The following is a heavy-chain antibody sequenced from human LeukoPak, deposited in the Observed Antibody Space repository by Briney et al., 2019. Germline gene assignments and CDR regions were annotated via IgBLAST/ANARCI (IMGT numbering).Heavy chain of an antibody. J-gene: IGHJ4*02. CDR2: IGDTT. CDR3: AKAYAFVGANYFDY. D-gene: IGHD1-26*01. Sequence: GGSLRLSCAASGFTFSTYAMSWVRQAPGKGLEWVSAIGDTTYYADSVKGRFTITRDNSKNTLYLQMNNLRAEDAAIYYCAKAYAFVGANYFDYWGQGTLVTVSS. V-gene: IGHV3-23*01. CDR1: GFTFSTYA.